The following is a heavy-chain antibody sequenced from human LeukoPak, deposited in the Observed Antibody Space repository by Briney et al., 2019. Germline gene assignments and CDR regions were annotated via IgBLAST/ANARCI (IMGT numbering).Heavy chain of an antibody. V-gene: IGHV3-7*01. D-gene: IGHD6-6*01. CDR1: GFTFSSYW. CDR2: INQDGSVK. CDR3: ARIGYASSSLDY. J-gene: IGHJ4*02. Sequence: GGSLRLSCAASGFTFSSYWMTWVRQAPGKGLEWVANINQDGSVKYYVYSVKGRFTISRDNAKNSLYLQMNSLRAEDTAVHYCARIGYASSSLDYWGQGTLVTVSP.